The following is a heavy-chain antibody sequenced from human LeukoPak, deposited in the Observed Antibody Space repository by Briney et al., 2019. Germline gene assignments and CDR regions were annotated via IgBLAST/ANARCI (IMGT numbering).Heavy chain of an antibody. V-gene: IGHV1-2*02. CDR3: ARDPPPRGIVVVPAAADY. D-gene: IGHD2-2*01. J-gene: IGHJ4*02. CDR1: GYTFTSYG. Sequence: ASVKVSCKASGYTFTSYGISWVRQAPGQGLEWMGWIDPNSGGTNYAQKFQGRVTMTRDTSISTAYMELSRLRSDDTAVYYCARDPPPRGIVVVPAAADYWGQGTLVTVSS. CDR2: IDPNSGGT.